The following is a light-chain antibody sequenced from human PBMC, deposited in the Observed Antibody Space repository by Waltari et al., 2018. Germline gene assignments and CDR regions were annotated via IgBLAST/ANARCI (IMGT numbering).Light chain of an antibody. CDR1: NSSIGKYDL. V-gene: IGLV2-23*02. J-gene: IGLJ3*02. CDR3: CSFTDTSIWV. Sequence: QSALTQPASVSGSPGQSITISCTGPNSSIGKYDLVPWYQHPPAQAPKLLIYEVTQRPSGVSNHFSGSKSGNTASLTISGLQPEDEANYYCCSFTDTSIWVFGGGTKLTVL. CDR2: EVT.